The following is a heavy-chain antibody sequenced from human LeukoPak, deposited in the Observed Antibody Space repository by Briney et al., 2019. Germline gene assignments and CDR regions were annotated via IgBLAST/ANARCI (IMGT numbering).Heavy chain of an antibody. Sequence: ASVKVSCKASGDSLSNHGISWVRQAPGQGLEWMGWINPNSGGTNYAQKFQGRVTMTRDTSISTAYMELSRLRSDDTAVYYCARIFCSSSSCYFFDYWGQGTLVTVS. D-gene: IGHD2-2*01. CDR3: ARIFCSSSSCYFFDY. V-gene: IGHV1-2*02. CDR2: INPNSGGT. CDR1: GDSLSNHG. J-gene: IGHJ4*02.